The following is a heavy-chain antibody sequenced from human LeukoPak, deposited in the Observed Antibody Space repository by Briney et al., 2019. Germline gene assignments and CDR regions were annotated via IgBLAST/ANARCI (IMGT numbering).Heavy chain of an antibody. CDR3: VTEGGGFDP. CDR1: GYTFTVYY. J-gene: IGHJ5*02. D-gene: IGHD1-26*01. Sequence: ASVTVSCKASGYTFTVYYMHWVRQAPGQGLEWMGWINPNSGGTNYAQKFQGRVTMTRDTSISAAYMELSRLRSDDTAVYYCVTEGGGFDPWGQGTLVTVSS. CDR2: INPNSGGT. V-gene: IGHV1-2*02.